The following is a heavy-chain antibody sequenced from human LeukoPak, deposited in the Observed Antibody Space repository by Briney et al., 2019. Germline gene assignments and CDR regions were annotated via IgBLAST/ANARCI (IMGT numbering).Heavy chain of an antibody. CDR2: ISYDGSNK. Sequence: GGSLRLSCAASGFTFSSYAMHWVRQAPGKGLEWVAVISYDGSNKYYADPVKGRFTISRDNSKNTLYLQMNSLRAEDTAVYYCARAGYYYDSSGYYSGMDYWGQGTLVTVSS. J-gene: IGHJ4*02. D-gene: IGHD3-22*01. CDR1: GFTFSSYA. CDR3: ARAGYYYDSSGYYSGMDY. V-gene: IGHV3-30-3*01.